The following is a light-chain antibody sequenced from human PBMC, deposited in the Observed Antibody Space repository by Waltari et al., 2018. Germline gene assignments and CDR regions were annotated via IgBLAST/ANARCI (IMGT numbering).Light chain of an antibody. CDR1: SSHIGSNV. J-gene: IGLJ3*02. V-gene: IGLV1-44*01. CDR3: AAWDDSLNGHWV. CDR2: RSD. Sequence: QSVLTQPPSASGTPGQRVTISCSGGSSHIGSNVVNWYQQLPGKAPKLLIYRSDQRPSGVPDRFSGSKSGTSASLAISGLQSEDEADYYCAAWDDSLNGHWVFGGGTKVTVL.